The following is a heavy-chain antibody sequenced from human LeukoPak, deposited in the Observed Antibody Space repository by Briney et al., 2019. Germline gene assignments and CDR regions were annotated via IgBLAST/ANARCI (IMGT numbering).Heavy chain of an antibody. V-gene: IGHV3-48*02. Sequence: PGGSLRLSCAASGFTFSPYSMNWVHQAPGKGLEWVSYISSSSTTIYYADSVKGRFTITRDNAKNSLYLQMSSLRDEDTAVYYCARRFDIWGQGTMVTVSS. CDR3: ARRFDI. CDR2: ISSSSTTI. J-gene: IGHJ3*02. CDR1: GFTFSPYS.